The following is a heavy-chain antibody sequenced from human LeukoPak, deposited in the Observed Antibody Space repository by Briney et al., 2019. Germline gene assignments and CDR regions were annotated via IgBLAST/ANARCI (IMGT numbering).Heavy chain of an antibody. CDR1: GGSISSSSYY. V-gene: IGHV4-39*02. CDR3: ARGSLSSSWYLYDY. Sequence: SETLSLTCTVSGGSISSSSYYWGWIRQPPGKGLEWIGSIFYSGNTYYNASLKSRVTISVDTSKNHFSLKLSSVTSADTAVYYCARGSLSSSWYLYDYWGQGTLVTVSS. CDR2: IFYSGNT. J-gene: IGHJ4*02. D-gene: IGHD6-13*01.